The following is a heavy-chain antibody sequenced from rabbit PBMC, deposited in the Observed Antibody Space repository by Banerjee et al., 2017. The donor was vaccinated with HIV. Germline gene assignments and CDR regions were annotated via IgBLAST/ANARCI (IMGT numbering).Heavy chain of an antibody. CDR1: GFSFSNNYV. CDR2: IYTGSSGST. D-gene: IGHD4-1*01. J-gene: IGHJ4*01. Sequence: QEQLEESGGGLVKPEGSLTLTCKASGFSFSNNYVMCWVRQAPGKGLEWIACIYTGSSGSTYYATWAKGRFTISKTSSTTVTLQMTSLTAADTATYFCARDGVGAYNSATFNLWAPGTLVTVS. V-gene: IGHV1S45*01. CDR3: ARDGVGAYNSATFNL.